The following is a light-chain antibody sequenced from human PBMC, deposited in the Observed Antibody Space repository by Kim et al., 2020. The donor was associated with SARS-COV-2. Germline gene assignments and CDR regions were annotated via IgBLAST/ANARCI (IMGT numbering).Light chain of an antibody. CDR1: TGAVTRMHS. V-gene: IGLV7-46*01. CDR3: SSYSTSGTLVV. Sequence: TVTLTCTSTTGAVTRMHSTDVFQQKPRQAPKTLIFDTSNRHSWTPARFSGSLLGDKAALTLSGAQAEDEADYYCSSYSTSGTLVVFGGATQLTVL. CDR2: DTS. J-gene: IGLJ2*01.